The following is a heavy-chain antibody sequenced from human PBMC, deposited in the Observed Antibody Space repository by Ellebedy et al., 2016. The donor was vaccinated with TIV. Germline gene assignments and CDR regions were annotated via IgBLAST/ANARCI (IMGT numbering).Heavy chain of an antibody. V-gene: IGHV3-30*18. CDR2: ISYDGSNK. CDR3: AKDRYYYDSSGYYRSYYYYGMDV. J-gene: IGHJ6*02. CDR1: GFTFSSYD. Sequence: GESLKISCAASGFTFSSYDMNWVRQAPGKGLEWVAVISYDGSNKYYADSVKGRFTISRDNSKNTLYLQMNSLRAEDTAVYYCAKDRYYYDSSGYYRSYYYYGMDVWGQGTTVTVSS. D-gene: IGHD3-22*01.